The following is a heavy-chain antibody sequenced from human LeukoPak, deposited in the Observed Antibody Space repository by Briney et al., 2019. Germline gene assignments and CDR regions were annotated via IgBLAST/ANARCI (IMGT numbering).Heavy chain of an antibody. V-gene: IGHV1-2*02. CDR3: AKDVLDQWLVNAFQI. CDR1: GYTFTYYY. Sequence: ASVKVSCKASGYTFTYYYIHWVRQAPGQGLEWMGWINPNTGGTNYAQKFQGKVTMNRDTSISTAYMELSRLRFEDTAVYYCAKDVLDQWLVNAFQIWGQGTMVTVSS. D-gene: IGHD6-19*01. CDR2: INPNTGGT. J-gene: IGHJ3*02.